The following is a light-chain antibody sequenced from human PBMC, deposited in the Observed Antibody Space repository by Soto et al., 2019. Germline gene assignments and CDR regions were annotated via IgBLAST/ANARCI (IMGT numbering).Light chain of an antibody. CDR3: QQYYSYLRT. Sequence: AIQLTQSPSSLSASVGDRVTITCRASQGISSALAWYQQKPGKAPKLLIYAASTLQSGVPSRFSGSGSGTDFTLTISCLQSEDFATYYCQQYYSYLRTFGQGTKVDNK. J-gene: IGKJ1*01. CDR1: QGISSA. CDR2: AAS. V-gene: IGKV1-13*02.